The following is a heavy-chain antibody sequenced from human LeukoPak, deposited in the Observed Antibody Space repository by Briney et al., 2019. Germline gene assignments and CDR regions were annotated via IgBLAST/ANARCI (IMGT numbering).Heavy chain of an antibody. CDR2: IDPSDSYT. CDR3: ARIPRDNGDYPFRFDY. J-gene: IGHJ4*02. D-gene: IGHD4-17*01. V-gene: IGHV5-10-1*01. Sequence: RGESLKISCKGSGYSFNTYWIGWVRQMPGKGLEWMGRIDPSDSYTNYSPSFKGHVTVSADKSISTAFLQWSSLKASETATYYCARIPRDNGDYPFRFDYWGQGTLVTVSS. CDR1: GYSFNTYW.